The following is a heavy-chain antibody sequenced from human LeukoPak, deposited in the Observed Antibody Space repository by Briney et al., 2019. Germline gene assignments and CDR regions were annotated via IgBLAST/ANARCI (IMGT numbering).Heavy chain of an antibody. CDR2: ISSSGSTI. D-gene: IGHD3-22*01. CDR1: GFTFSDYY. Sequence: GGSLRLSCAASGFTFSDYYMSWIRQAPGKGLEWVSYISSSGSTIYYADSVKGRFTISRDNAKNSLYLQMNSLRAEDTAVYYCATDTYYYDSSGYYTDYWGQGTLVTVSS. J-gene: IGHJ4*02. V-gene: IGHV3-11*01. CDR3: ATDTYYYDSSGYYTDY.